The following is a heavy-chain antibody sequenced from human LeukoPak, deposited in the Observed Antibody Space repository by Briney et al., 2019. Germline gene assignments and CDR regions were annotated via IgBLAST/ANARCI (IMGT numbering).Heavy chain of an antibody. CDR1: GGSFSGYY. CDR3: ASLRLLRYFDWLPSDYYYGMDV. D-gene: IGHD3-9*01. CDR2: INHSGST. J-gene: IGHJ6*02. V-gene: IGHV4-34*01. Sequence: PETLSLTCAVYGGSFSGYYWSWIRQPPGKGLEWIGEINHSGSTNYNPSPKSRVTISVDTSKNQFSLKLSSVTAADTAVYYCASLRLLRYFDWLPSDYYYGMDVWGQGTTVTVSS.